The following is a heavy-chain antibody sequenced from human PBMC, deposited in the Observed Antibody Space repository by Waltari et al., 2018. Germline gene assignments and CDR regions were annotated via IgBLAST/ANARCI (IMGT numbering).Heavy chain of an antibody. V-gene: IGHV3-33*01. Sequence: QVQLVESGGGVVQPGRSLRLSCAASGFTFSSYGMHWVRQAPGKGLEWVAVIWYDGSNKYYADSVKGRFTISRDNSKNTLYLQMNSLRAEDTAVYYCARDLLSVGYGDYWGQGTLVTVSS. CDR2: IWYDGSNK. D-gene: IGHD5-12*01. CDR1: GFTFSSYG. CDR3: ARDLLSVGYGDY. J-gene: IGHJ4*02.